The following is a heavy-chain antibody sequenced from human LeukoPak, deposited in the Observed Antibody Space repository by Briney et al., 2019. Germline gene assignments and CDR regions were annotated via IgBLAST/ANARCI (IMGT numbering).Heavy chain of an antibody. Sequence: SETLSLTCTVAGDSVTSSSYCWGWISQPPGKGLEWIGCIYYSGSSYYNSSLNSRVTISVDTSKNEFSLRLKSVTATDTALYYCVRHRSGQAWLDPWGQGTLVTVSS. CDR1: GDSVTSSSYC. J-gene: IGHJ5*02. CDR3: VRHRSGQAWLDP. D-gene: IGHD1-26*01. V-gene: IGHV4-39*01. CDR2: IYYSGSS.